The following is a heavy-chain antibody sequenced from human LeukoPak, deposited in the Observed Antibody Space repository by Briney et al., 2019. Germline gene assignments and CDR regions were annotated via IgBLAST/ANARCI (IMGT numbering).Heavy chain of an antibody. Sequence: ASVKVSCKASGYRFSDYYMHWVRQAPGQGLEWMGIINPSGGSTSYAQKFQGRVTMTRDTSTSTVYMELSSLRSEDTAVYYCARAGRSYDSSGYDHLFNYWGQGTLVTVSS. J-gene: IGHJ4*02. CDR2: INPSGGST. V-gene: IGHV1-46*01. D-gene: IGHD3-22*01. CDR1: GYRFSDYY. CDR3: ARAGRSYDSSGYDHLFNY.